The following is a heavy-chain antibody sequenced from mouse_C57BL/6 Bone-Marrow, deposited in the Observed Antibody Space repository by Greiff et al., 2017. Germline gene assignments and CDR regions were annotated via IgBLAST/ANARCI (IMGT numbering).Heavy chain of an antibody. V-gene: IGHV2-2*01. CDR2: IWSGGST. D-gene: IGHD1-1*02. CDR3: AGGYQFFDY. J-gene: IGHJ2*01. Sequence: VKLVESGPGLVQPSQSLSVTCTVSGFSLTSYGVHWVRQSPGKGLEWLGVIWSGGSTDYNAAFISRLSISKDNSKSQVFFKMNSLQADDTAIYYCAGGYQFFDYWGQGTTLTVSS. CDR1: GFSLTSYG.